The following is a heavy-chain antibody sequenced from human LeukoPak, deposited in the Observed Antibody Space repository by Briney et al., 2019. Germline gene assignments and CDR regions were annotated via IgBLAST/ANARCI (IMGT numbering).Heavy chain of an antibody. V-gene: IGHV3-43*01. D-gene: IGHD3-3*01. CDR3: TKDMEWGMDV. CDR2: IGWDGTNI. J-gene: IGHJ6*02. CDR1: GFTFDRHT. Sequence: GGSLRLSCAASGFTFDRHTMHWVRQPPGKGPEWVSLIGWDGTNIDYADSAKGRFTISRDNSKNFVYLKMHSLRTEDTALYYCTKDMEWGMDVWGQGTTVIVSS.